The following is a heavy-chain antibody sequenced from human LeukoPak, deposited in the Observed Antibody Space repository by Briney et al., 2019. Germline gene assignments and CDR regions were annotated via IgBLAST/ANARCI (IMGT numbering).Heavy chain of an antibody. CDR3: ARVVPTITFDY. Sequence: GASVKVSCKASGYTFTGYYMHWVRQAPGQGLEWMGRIDPNSGGTNYAQRFQDRVTMTRDTSISTAYMELSGLRSDDSAVYYCARVVPTITFDYWGQGALVIVSS. CDR2: IDPNSGGT. J-gene: IGHJ4*02. D-gene: IGHD5-12*01. CDR1: GYTFTGYY. V-gene: IGHV1-2*06.